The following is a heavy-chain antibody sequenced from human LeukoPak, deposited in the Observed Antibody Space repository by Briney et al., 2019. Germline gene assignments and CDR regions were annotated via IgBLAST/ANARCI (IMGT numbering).Heavy chain of an antibody. Sequence: PSETLSLTCTVSGGSISSSSYYWGWIRQPPGKGLEWIGSIFYSGITSYNSSLKSRVTISVDTSKNQFSLNLRSVTAADTAVYYCVREIEDAFDIWGQGTVVTVSS. J-gene: IGHJ3*02. V-gene: IGHV4-39*07. CDR3: VREIEDAFDI. CDR1: GGSISSSSYY. CDR2: IFYSGIT. D-gene: IGHD2/OR15-2a*01.